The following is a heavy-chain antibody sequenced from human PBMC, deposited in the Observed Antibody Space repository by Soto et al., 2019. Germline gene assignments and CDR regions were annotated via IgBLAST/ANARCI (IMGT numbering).Heavy chain of an antibody. CDR2: IYYSGST. CDR1: GGSISSGGYY. V-gene: IGHV4-31*03. J-gene: IGHJ5*02. CDR3: ARVLGYCSSTSCYPPLSGFDP. Sequence: SETLSLTCTVSGGSISSGGYYWSWIRQHPGKGLEWIGYIYYSGSTYYNPSLKSRVTISVDTSKNQFSLKLSSVTAADTAVYYCARVLGYCSSTSCYPPLSGFDPWGQGTLVTVSS. D-gene: IGHD2-2*01.